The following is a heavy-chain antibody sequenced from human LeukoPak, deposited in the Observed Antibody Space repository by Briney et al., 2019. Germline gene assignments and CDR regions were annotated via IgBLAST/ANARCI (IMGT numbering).Heavy chain of an antibody. J-gene: IGHJ4*02. V-gene: IGHV3-33*08. D-gene: IGHD1-26*01. Sequence: GGPLRLSCAASGFTFSSYAMSWVRQAPGKGLEWVAVIWYDGSNKYYADSVKGRFTISRDNSKNTLYLQMNSLRAEDTAVYYCARDGGSYYMGYFDYWGQGTLVTVSS. CDR2: IWYDGSNK. CDR1: GFTFSSYA. CDR3: ARDGGSYYMGYFDY.